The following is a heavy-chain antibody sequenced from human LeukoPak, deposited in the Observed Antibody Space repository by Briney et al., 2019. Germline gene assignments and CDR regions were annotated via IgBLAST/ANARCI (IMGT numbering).Heavy chain of an antibody. CDR2: TNSDDTCV. CDR3: ARALPDYYYYGMDV. CDR1: GFPFDSYY. V-gene: IGHV3-74*01. J-gene: IGHJ6*02. Sequence: GGSLRLSCAASGFPFDSYYMHWVRQTPGKGLVWVARTNSDDTCVRYADSVKGRFTISRDNAENQVYLQMNSLRVEDTGVYFCARALPDYYYYGMDVWGRGPTVSVS.